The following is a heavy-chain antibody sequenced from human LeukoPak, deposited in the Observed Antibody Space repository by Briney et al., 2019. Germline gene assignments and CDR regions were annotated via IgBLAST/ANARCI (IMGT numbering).Heavy chain of an antibody. Sequence: PGGSLRLSCAASGFTVSSNYLSGVRQAPGKGLEWVSVIYAGGSTYYADSVKGRFTISRDNSKNTLFLQMNSLRAEDTAVYYCAREGYNYGPFDYWGQGTLVTVSS. J-gene: IGHJ4*02. D-gene: IGHD1-1*01. CDR2: IYAGGST. V-gene: IGHV3-53*01. CDR1: GFTVSSNY. CDR3: AREGYNYGPFDY.